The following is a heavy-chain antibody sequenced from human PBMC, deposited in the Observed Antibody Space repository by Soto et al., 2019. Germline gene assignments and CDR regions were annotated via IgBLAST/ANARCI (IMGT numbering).Heavy chain of an antibody. D-gene: IGHD6-13*01. J-gene: IGHJ4*02. CDR2: IFYSGNT. CDR3: AGSKGIAAAALDY. V-gene: IGHV4-39*02. CDR1: GGSISNPIYY. Sequence: PSETLSLTCTVSGGSISNPIYYWAWIRQPPGKGLEGIGSIFYSGNTYYNPSLKSRVTISVHPSKNHFSLKLSSVTAADSAVYYCAGSKGIAAAALDYWGQGTLVTVSS.